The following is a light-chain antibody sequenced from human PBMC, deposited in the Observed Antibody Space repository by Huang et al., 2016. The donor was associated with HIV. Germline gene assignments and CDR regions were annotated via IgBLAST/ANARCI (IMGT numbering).Light chain of an antibody. V-gene: IGKV3-15*01. J-gene: IGKJ2*01. Sequence: EVMMTQSPATLSVSPGERANISCRASQTISNNLAWFQQKPGQSPSPLIYGASARAAGIPVRVSGSGSGTEFTLTISSAQSEDFTLYYCQQYSIWPYTFGQGTKLEIK. CDR2: GAS. CDR1: QTISNN. CDR3: QQYSIWPYT.